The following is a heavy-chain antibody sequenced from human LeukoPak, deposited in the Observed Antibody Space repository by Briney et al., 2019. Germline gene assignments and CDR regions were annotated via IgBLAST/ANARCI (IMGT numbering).Heavy chain of an antibody. CDR1: GFTFSTYA. CDR2: ISSSGSTI. J-gene: IGHJ6*04. CDR3: AELGITMIGGV. D-gene: IGHD3-10*02. Sequence: GGSLRLSCSASGFTFSTYAMNWVRQAPGKGLEWVSYISSSGSTIYYADSVKGRFTISRDNAKNSLYLQMNSLRAEDTAVYYCAELGITMIGGVWGKGTTVTISS. V-gene: IGHV3-48*03.